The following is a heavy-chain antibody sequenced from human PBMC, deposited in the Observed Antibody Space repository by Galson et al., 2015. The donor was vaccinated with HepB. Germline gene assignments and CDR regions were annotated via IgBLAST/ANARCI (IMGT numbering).Heavy chain of an antibody. CDR2: ISYDGSNK. D-gene: IGHD3-3*01. J-gene: IGHJ4*02. V-gene: IGHV3-30*04. CDR3: ATTTRFGVVIIYYFDY. Sequence: SLRLSCAASGFTFSSYAMHWVRQAPGKGLEWVAVISYDGSNKYYADSVKGRFTISRDNSKNTLYLQMNSLRAEDTAVYYCATTTRFGVVIIYYFDYWGQGTLVTVSS. CDR1: GFTFSSYA.